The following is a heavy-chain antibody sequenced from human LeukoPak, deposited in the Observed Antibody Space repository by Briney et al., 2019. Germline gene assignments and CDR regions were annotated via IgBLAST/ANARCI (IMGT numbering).Heavy chain of an antibody. V-gene: IGHV3-11*01. Sequence: PGGSLRLSCAASGFTFSDYYMSWIRQAPGKGLEWMSYINRSGGSTSYADSVKGRFTISRDNARNSLYLQMNSLRAEDTAVYYCARERNYKGAYFYLNWFDPWGQGTLVTVSS. J-gene: IGHJ5*02. CDR3: ARERNYKGAYFYLNWFDP. D-gene: IGHD3-22*01. CDR1: GFTFSDYY. CDR2: INRSGGST.